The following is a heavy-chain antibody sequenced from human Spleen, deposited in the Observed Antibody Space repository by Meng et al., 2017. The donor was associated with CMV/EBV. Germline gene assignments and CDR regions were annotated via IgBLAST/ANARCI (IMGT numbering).Heavy chain of an antibody. Sequence: ASVKVSCKTSGYTFTGYYMHWIRQAPGQGLEWMGWINPNSGGTNYAQKLQGRVTMTTDTSTSTAYMELRSLRSDDTAVYYCARVPRLGVLRFLEWLLPFDYWGQGTLVTVSS. J-gene: IGHJ4*02. D-gene: IGHD3-3*01. CDR1: GYTFTGYY. CDR2: INPNSGGT. CDR3: ARVPRLGVLRFLEWLLPFDY. V-gene: IGHV1-2*02.